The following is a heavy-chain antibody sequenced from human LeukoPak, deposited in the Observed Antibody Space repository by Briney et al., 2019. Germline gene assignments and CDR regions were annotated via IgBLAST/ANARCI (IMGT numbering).Heavy chain of an antibody. CDR1: GYRFTDYY. Sequence: ASVKVSCKASGYRFTDYYVHWVRQAPGQGLEWMGWINPNNGGTNYAQKFYGRVTMTRDTSITTAYMELNRLTSDDTAAYYCARELGFCSSTSCPLYHYWGQGTLVTVS. J-gene: IGHJ4*02. CDR3: ARELGFCSSTSCPLYHY. D-gene: IGHD2-2*01. V-gene: IGHV1-2*02. CDR2: INPNNGGT.